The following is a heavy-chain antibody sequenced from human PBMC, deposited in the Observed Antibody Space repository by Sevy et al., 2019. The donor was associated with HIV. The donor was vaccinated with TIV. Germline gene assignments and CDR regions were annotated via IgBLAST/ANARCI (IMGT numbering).Heavy chain of an antibody. CDR1: GFIFNSYT. CDR2: ISGSGGSV. CDR3: TNRGGVIITGFES. Sequence: GGSLRFSCVASGFIFNSYTMSWVRQAPGKGLEWVSTISGSGGSVYYPDSLKGRFTISRDNFKNTVSLQMNSLRAEDTAVYYCTNRGGVIITGFESWGQGTLVTVSS. D-gene: IGHD3-16*01. J-gene: IGHJ4*02. V-gene: IGHV3-23*01.